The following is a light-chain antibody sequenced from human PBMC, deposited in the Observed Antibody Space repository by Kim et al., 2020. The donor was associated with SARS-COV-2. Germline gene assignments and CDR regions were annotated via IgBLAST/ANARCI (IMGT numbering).Light chain of an antibody. CDR3: QEANSFPPLT. J-gene: IGKJ4*01. CDR1: QGINSW. Sequence: DIQMTQSPSSVFASVGDRVTITCRASQGINSWLAWYQQKPGRAPKLLIYGTSNLQSGVPSRFSGSGSGTDFNLTISSLQPEDFASYYCQEANSFPPLTFGGGTRWISN. CDR2: GTS. V-gene: IGKV1-12*01.